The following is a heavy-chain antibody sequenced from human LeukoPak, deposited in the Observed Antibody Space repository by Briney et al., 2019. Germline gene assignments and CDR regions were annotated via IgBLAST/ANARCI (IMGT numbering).Heavy chain of an antibody. CDR1: GDSINSYH. CDR3: ARDDSSRDDSGGYHY. J-gene: IGHJ4*02. CDR2: IHMSGST. Sequence: SETLSLTCTVSGDSINSYHWSWIRQPAGKGLEWIGRIHMSGSTNYNPSLRSRVAISMHNSKNQFSLKLKSVTAADTAVYYCARDDSSRDDSGGYHYWGQGTLVTISS. V-gene: IGHV4-4*07. D-gene: IGHD3-22*01.